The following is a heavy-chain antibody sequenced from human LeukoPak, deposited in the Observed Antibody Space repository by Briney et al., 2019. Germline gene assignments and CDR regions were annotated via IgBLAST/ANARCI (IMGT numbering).Heavy chain of an antibody. D-gene: IGHD4-17*01. Sequence: SETLSLTCTVSGGSISSGSYYWSWIRQPAGKGLEWIGRIYTSGSTNYNPSLKSRVTISVDTSKNQFSLKLNSVTAADTAVYYCARARYTVTLGGYYMDVWGKGTTVTISS. CDR1: GGSISSGSYY. CDR2: IYTSGST. J-gene: IGHJ6*03. V-gene: IGHV4-61*02. CDR3: ARARYTVTLGGYYMDV.